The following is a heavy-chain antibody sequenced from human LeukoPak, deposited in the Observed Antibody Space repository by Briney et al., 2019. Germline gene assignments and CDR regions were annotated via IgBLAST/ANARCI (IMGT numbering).Heavy chain of an antibody. Sequence: GGSLRLSCAASGFTFSSYAMHWVRQGPGKGLEYVSGISSNGGSTYYANSVKGRFTISRDNSKNTLYLQMGSLRAEDVAVYYCARDLNRSGWYTFDYWGQGTLVTVSS. CDR3: ARDLNRSGWYTFDY. CDR2: ISSNGGST. J-gene: IGHJ4*02. CDR1: GFTFSSYA. D-gene: IGHD6-19*01. V-gene: IGHV3-64*01.